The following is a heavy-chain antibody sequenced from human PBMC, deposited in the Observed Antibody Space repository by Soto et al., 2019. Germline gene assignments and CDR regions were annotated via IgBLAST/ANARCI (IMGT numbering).Heavy chain of an antibody. V-gene: IGHV4-34*01. Sequence: QVQLQQWGAGLLKPSETLSLTCAVYGGSFSGYYWSWIRQPPGKGLEWLGEINHSGSTNYNPSLKSRVSISVDTSNNQFSLKLSAVTAADTTVYYCVRSGYGGDPDAFDIWGQGTMVTVSS. D-gene: IGHD2-21*02. CDR2: INHSGST. J-gene: IGHJ3*02. CDR3: VRSGYGGDPDAFDI. CDR1: GGSFSGYY.